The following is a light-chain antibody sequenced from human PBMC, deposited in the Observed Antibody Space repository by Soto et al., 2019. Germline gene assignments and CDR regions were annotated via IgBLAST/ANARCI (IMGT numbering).Light chain of an antibody. Sequence: DIQMTQSPSSLSASVGDRVTITCRASQSISRYLNWYQQKPGKAPKLLIYAASSLQSGVPSRFSGSGSGTDFTLTISSLQPEDFATYYCQQSYSIPAAYTFGQGTKLEIK. V-gene: IGKV1-39*01. CDR2: AAS. J-gene: IGKJ2*01. CDR3: QQSYSIPAAYT. CDR1: QSISRY.